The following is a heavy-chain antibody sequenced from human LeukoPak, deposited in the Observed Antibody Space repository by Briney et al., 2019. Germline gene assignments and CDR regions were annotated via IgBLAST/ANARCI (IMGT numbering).Heavy chain of an antibody. CDR2: IYYSGST. V-gene: IGHV4-59*11. J-gene: IGHJ5*02. CDR3: ARGTMMVGP. CDR1: GGSISSHY. D-gene: IGHD3-22*01. Sequence: SETLSLTCTVSGGSISSHYWSWIRQPPGKGLEWIGYIYYSGSTNYNPSLKSRVTISVDTSKSQFSLKLSSVTAADTAVYYCARGTMMVGPWGQGTLVTVSS.